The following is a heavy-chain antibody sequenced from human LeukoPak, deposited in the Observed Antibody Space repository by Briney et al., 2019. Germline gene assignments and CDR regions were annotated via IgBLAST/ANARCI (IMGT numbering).Heavy chain of an antibody. D-gene: IGHD5-24*01. CDR3: ARVGDGYPGGAFDI. J-gene: IGHJ3*02. CDR2: IIPIFGTA. Sequence: SVKVSCKASGGTFSSYAISWVRQAPGQGLEWMGGIIPIFGTANYAQKFQGRVAITADESTSTAYMELSSLRSEDTAVYYCARVGDGYPGGAFDIWGQGTMVTVSS. CDR1: GGTFSSYA. V-gene: IGHV1-69*13.